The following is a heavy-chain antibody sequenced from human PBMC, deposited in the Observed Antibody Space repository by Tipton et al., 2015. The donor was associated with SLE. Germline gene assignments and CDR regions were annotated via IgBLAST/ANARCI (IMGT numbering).Heavy chain of an antibody. CDR3: ARHPSSFDYYYYYYMDV. J-gene: IGHJ6*03. Sequence: LRLSCTVSGGSISTHYWGWIRQPPGKGLEWIGSIYYSGSTYYNPSLKSRVTISVDTSKNQFSLKLSSVTAADTAVYYCARHPSSFDYYYYYYMDVWGKGTTVTVSS. CDR1: GGSISTHY. V-gene: IGHV4-39*01. CDR2: IYYSGST.